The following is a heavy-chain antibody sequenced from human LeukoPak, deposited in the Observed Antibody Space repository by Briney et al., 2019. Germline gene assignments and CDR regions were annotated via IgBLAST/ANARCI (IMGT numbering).Heavy chain of an antibody. J-gene: IGHJ4*02. Sequence: SETLSLTCTVSGGSISSGGYYWSWIRQHPGKGLEWIGYIYYSGSTYYNPSLKSRVTMSVDTSKNQFSLKLSSVTAADTAVYYCAGGQSAHYDSSGYNPKVFDYWGQGTLVTVSS. CDR1: GGSISSGGYY. CDR2: IYYSGST. V-gene: IGHV4-31*03. D-gene: IGHD3-22*01. CDR3: AGGQSAHYDSSGYNPKVFDY.